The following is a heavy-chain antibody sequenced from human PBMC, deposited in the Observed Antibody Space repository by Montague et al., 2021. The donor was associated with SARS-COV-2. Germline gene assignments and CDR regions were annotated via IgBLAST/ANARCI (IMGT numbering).Heavy chain of an antibody. J-gene: IGHJ4*02. Sequence: TLSLTCTVSGGSISSGGYYWSWLRQHPGKGLEWIGYIYYSGSTYYNPSLKSRVTISVDTSKNQFSLRLSSVTAADTAVYYCARDVGWYSSGWFDYWGQGTLVTVSS. CDR3: ARDVGWYSSGWFDY. CDR1: GGSISSGGYY. V-gene: IGHV4-31*03. CDR2: IYYSGST. D-gene: IGHD6-25*01.